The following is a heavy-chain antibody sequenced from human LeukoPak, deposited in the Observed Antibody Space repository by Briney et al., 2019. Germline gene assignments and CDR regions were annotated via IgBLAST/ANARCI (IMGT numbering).Heavy chain of an antibody. CDR3: AGGFADSSGSLLSNFAY. V-gene: IGHV4-59*01. CDR2: VYYSGST. CDR1: GGSLTSYY. D-gene: IGHD3-22*01. J-gene: IGHJ4*02. Sequence: SETLSLTCTVAGGSLTSYYWSWVRPPQEKGLEWNGSVYYSGSTNYSPSLKGRFTISIDTSKNQLSLKLTSVTAADKAVNYWAGGFADSSGSLLSNFAYWGQGTLVTVSS.